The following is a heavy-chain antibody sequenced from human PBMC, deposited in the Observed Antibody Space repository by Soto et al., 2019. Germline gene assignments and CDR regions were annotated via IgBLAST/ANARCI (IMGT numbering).Heavy chain of an antibody. CDR3: ARVAGATLADY. CDR2: MSRCSSTI. V-gene: IGHV3-48*02. J-gene: IGHJ4*02. CDR1: GLTFSSYS. D-gene: IGHD1-26*01. Sequence: EVQLVESGGGLVHRGGSLRLSCAASGLTFSSYSMNGGCQFPGKGLVWVSYMSRCSSTIFYEDSGKRRFTMSRDNAKNSLYLQLNSLRDEDTAVYYCARVAGATLADYWGQGTLVTVSS.